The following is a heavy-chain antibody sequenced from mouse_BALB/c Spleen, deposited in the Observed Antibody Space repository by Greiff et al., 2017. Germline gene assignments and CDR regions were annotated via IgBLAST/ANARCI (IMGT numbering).Heavy chain of an antibody. CDR2: IWAGGST. CDR3: ARDERLRKGGWFAY. D-gene: IGHD1-2*01. CDR1: GFSLTSYG. V-gene: IGHV2-9*02. Sequence: VQRVESGPGLVAPSQSLSSTCTVSGFSLTSYGVHWVRQPPGKGLAWLGVIWAGGSTNYNSALMSRLSISKDNSKSQVFLKMNSLQTDDTAMYYCARDERLRKGGWFAYWGQGTLVSVSA. J-gene: IGHJ3*01.